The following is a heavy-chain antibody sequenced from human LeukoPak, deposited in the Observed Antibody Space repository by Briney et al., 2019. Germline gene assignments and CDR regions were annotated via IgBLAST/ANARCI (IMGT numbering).Heavy chain of an antibody. D-gene: IGHD2-2*01. CDR3: TTEPVVVPTAIDTFDY. CDR2: IKSKTDGGTR. Sequence: GGSLRLSCAASGFTFINALMSWVRQAPGKGLEWVGRIKSKTDGGTRDYAAPVKGRFTISRDDSKNTLYLQINSLKTEDTAVYYCTTEPVVVPTAIDTFDYWGQGTLVTVSS. V-gene: IGHV3-15*01. CDR1: GFTFINAL. J-gene: IGHJ4*02.